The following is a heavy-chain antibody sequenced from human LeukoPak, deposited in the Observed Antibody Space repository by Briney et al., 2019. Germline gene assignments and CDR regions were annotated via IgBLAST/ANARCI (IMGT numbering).Heavy chain of an antibody. D-gene: IGHD4-23*01. Sequence: SETLSLTCAVYGGSFSGYYWSWIRQPPGKGLEWIGEINHSGSTNYNPSIKSRVSISVDTSKNQFSLKLSSVTAADTAVYYWARCFTVVIGASCGAFDIWGQGTMVTVSS. V-gene: IGHV4-34*01. CDR3: ARCFTVVIGASCGAFDI. CDR1: GGSFSGYY. J-gene: IGHJ3*02. CDR2: INHSGST.